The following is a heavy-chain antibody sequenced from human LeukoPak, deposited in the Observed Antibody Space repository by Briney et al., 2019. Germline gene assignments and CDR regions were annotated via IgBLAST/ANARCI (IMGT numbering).Heavy chain of an antibody. J-gene: IGHJ4*02. Sequence: SETLSLTCTVSGGSISSHYWSWLRQPAGKGLEYIGRIHTSGITNYNPSLKSRVTMSGDTSKNQFYLNPRSVTAADTAVYYCARDLGSNYVYFDYWGQGSLVTVSS. CDR2: IHTSGIT. CDR1: GGSISSHY. D-gene: IGHD1-26*01. CDR3: ARDLGSNYVYFDY. V-gene: IGHV4-4*07.